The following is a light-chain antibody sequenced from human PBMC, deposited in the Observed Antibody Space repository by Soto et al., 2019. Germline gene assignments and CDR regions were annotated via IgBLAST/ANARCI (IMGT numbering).Light chain of an antibody. Sequence: QSALTQPASVSGSPGPSITISCTGTSSDVGSYKLVSWYQQHPGKAPKLMIYEDNKRPSGVSNRFSGSKSGNTASLTISGLQAEDEAHYYCCSYARISTVVFGGGTKLTVL. CDR1: SSDVGSYKL. CDR2: EDN. V-gene: IGLV2-23*01. J-gene: IGLJ3*02. CDR3: CSYARISTVV.